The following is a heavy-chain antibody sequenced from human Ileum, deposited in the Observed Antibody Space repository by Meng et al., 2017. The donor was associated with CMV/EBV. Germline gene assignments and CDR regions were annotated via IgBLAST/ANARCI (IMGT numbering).Heavy chain of an antibody. V-gene: IGHV7-4-1*02. CDR2: INTNTSNP. D-gene: IGHD5-24*01. CDR3: TRGDGDHSSKFDY. J-gene: IGHJ4*02. CDR1: GYNFITYG. Sequence: CKTSGYNFITYGINWVRLAPGQRLEWMGWINTNTSNPTYAQDFTGRFVFSLDTSVSTTYLQINSLTTEDSALYYCTRGDGDHSSKFDYWGQGTLVTVSS.